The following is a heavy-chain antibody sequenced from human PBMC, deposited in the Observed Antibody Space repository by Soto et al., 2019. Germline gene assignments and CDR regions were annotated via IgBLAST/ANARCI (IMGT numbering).Heavy chain of an antibody. J-gene: IGHJ3*02. CDR2: ISAYNGNT. D-gene: IGHD4-17*01. CDR1: GYTFTSYG. CDR3: ARPYDYGDLDAFDI. V-gene: IGHV1-18*01. Sequence: GPSVKVSCTASGYTFTSYGISWVRQAPGQGLEWMGWISAYNGNTNYSQKLQGRVTMTTVTSTSPASMVLRSLLSDDTAVYYCARPYDYGDLDAFDIWSQATMVTVS.